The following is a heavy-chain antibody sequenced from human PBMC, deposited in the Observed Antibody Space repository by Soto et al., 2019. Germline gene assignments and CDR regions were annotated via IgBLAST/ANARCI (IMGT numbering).Heavy chain of an antibody. D-gene: IGHD6-19*01. CDR3: ARERGSGWTFDY. V-gene: IGHV3-48*01. CDR1: GFTFSTYS. Sequence: GGSLRLSCAASGFTFSTYSMNWVRQAPGKGLEWVSSISSSSTIYYADSVKGRFTISRDNVQNSLYLQMHSLRAEDTAVYYCARERGSGWTFDYWGQGTLLTVSS. J-gene: IGHJ4*02. CDR2: ISSSSTI.